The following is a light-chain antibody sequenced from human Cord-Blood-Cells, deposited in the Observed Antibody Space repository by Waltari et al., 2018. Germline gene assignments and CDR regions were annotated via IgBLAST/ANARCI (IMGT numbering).Light chain of an antibody. V-gene: IGKV1-39*01. Sequence: DIQMTQSPSSLSASVGDRVTITCQASQSISSYLNWYQQKPGKAPKLLIYAASSLQSGVPSRFSGSGSGTDFTLTISSLQPEDFATYYCQQYDNTPWTFGQGTKVEIK. CDR3: QQYDNTPWT. CDR2: AAS. J-gene: IGKJ1*01. CDR1: QSISSY.